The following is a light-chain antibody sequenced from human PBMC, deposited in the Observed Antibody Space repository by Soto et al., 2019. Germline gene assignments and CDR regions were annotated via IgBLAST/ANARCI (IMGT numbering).Light chain of an antibody. CDR1: QSVDSRY. CDR3: QQYGSSPRYS. J-gene: IGKJ2*03. CDR2: AVS. Sequence: DIVLTQSPGTLSLSPGERATLSCRASQSVDSRYLAWYQQKPGQAPRLLIYAVSSRATGIPDRFSGSGSGTDFTLTISRLEPEEFAEYYCQQYGSSPRYSFGQGTTLEIK. V-gene: IGKV3-20*01.